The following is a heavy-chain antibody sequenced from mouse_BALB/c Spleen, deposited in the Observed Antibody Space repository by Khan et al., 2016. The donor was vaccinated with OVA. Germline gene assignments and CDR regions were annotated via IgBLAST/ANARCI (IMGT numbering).Heavy chain of an antibody. CDR1: GYTFTKYG. V-gene: IGHV9-3-1*01. CDR2: INTYTGEP. D-gene: IGHD2-14*01. Sequence: QIQLVQSGPELKKPGETVKISCKASGYTFTKYGMNWVKQAPGKGLKWMGWINTYTGEPTYADDFKGRFAFSLETSASTAHLQIKNLKNEDTATYFCERVGYNGTMDYWGQGTSVTVSS. CDR3: ERVGYNGTMDY. J-gene: IGHJ4*01.